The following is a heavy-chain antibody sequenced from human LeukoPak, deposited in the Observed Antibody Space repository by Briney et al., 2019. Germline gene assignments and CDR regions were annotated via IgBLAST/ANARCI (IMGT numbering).Heavy chain of an antibody. CDR2: IYRSGST. D-gene: IGHD1-1*01. V-gene: IGHV4-30-2*02. CDR3: ASTNSDTFDI. Sequence: PSETLSLTCTVSGGSISSGGYYWSWIRQPPGKGLEWIGYIYRSGSTYYNPSLKSRVTISVDTSKNQFSLKLMSVTAADTAVYYCASTNSDTFDIWGQGKLVTVSS. J-gene: IGHJ3*02. CDR1: GGSISSGGYY.